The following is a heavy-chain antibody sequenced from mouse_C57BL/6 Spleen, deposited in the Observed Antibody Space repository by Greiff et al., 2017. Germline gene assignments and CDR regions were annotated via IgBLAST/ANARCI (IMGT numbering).Heavy chain of an antibody. Sequence: VKLMESGPGLVQPSQSLSITCTVSGFSLTSYGVHWVRQPPGKGLEWLGVIWSGGSTDYNAAFISRLSISKDNSKSQVFFKMNSLQADDTAIYYCAKIDGYYGYFDVWGTGTTVTVAS. V-gene: IGHV2-4*01. CDR3: AKIDGYYGYFDV. CDR2: IWSGGST. J-gene: IGHJ1*03. CDR1: GFSLTSYG. D-gene: IGHD2-3*01.